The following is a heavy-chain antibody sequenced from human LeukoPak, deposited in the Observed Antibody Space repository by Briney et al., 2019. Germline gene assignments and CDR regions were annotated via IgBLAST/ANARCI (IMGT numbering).Heavy chain of an antibody. CDR2: ISGGSRTM. CDR3: ARAGQSDY. Sequence: GGSLRLSRAASGFTFTDYYMNWIRQAPGKGLEWVSSISGGSRTMHYADSVKGRFTTSRDNAKNSLFLQMNSLRAEDTAVYYCARAGQSDYWGQGTLVTVSS. CDR1: GFTFTDYY. V-gene: IGHV3-11*01. J-gene: IGHJ4*02.